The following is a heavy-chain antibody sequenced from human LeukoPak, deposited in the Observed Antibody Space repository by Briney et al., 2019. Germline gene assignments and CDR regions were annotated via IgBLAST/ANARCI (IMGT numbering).Heavy chain of an antibody. V-gene: IGHV4-30-4*01. D-gene: IGHD6-25*01. CDR1: GGSISSGDYY. Sequence: SQTLSLTCTVSGGSISSGDYYWSWIRQPPGKGLEWIVFVYYRGNTYYNPSLKSRVTISIDTVKDQFSLRLTSVAAADTAVYYCARVAAHWFDPWGQGTLVTVSS. CDR3: ARVAAHWFDP. J-gene: IGHJ5*02. CDR2: VYYRGNT.